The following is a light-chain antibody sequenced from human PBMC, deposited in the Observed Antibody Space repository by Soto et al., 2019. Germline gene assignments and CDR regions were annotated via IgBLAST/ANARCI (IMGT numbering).Light chain of an antibody. CDR2: GTS. CDR3: QQYGSSSWT. J-gene: IGKJ1*01. CDR1: QSFSSSY. V-gene: IGKV3-20*01. Sequence: EIVLTQSPGTLSLSPGEKATLSCRASQSFSSSYLAWYQQKPGQAPRLLIYGTSSRASAIPDRFSVCGSGTDFTLTISRLEPEDFAVYYCQQYGSSSWTFGQGTKV.